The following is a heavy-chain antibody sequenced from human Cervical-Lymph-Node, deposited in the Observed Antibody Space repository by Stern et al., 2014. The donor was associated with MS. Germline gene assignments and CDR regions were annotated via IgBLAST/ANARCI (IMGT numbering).Heavy chain of an antibody. D-gene: IGHD3-10*01. CDR3: AREGRRRDLGY. Sequence: EVQLVESGGGLVQPGGSLRLSCAASGFTFSNYAVHWVRQAAGKGLEWVSAIGIAGDTSYPGSVKGRFTISRENAKNSLYLQMNNLRAGDTAVYYCAREGRRRDLGYWGQGTLVTVSS. CDR1: GFTFSNYA. J-gene: IGHJ4*02. V-gene: IGHV3-13*01. CDR2: IGIAGDT.